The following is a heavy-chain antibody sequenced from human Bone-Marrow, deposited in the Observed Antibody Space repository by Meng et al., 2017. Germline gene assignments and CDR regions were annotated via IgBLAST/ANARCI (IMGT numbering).Heavy chain of an antibody. V-gene: IGHV1-2*02. J-gene: IGHJ3*02. Sequence: SVNVSLKSSRYTFTGYHMHWVRQAPGQGLEWMGWINPNSGGTNYAQKFQGRVTMTRDTSISTAYMELSRLRSDDTAVYYCAREVGAIDAFDIWGQGTMVTVSS. CDR2: INPNSGGT. CDR1: RYTFTGYH. D-gene: IGHD1-26*01. CDR3: AREVGAIDAFDI.